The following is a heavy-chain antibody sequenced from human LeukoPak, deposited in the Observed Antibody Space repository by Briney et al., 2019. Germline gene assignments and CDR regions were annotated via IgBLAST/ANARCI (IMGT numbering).Heavy chain of an antibody. CDR1: GFTVSSNY. J-gene: IGHJ6*02. V-gene: IGHV3-66*01. D-gene: IGHD3-22*01. Sequence: PGGSLRLSCAASGFTVSSNYMSWVRQAPGKGLEWVSVIYSGGSTYYADSVKGRLTISRDNSKNTLYLQMNSLRAEDTAVYYCARDHYYDSSGYYPYYYYGMDVWGQGTTVTVSS. CDR2: IYSGGST. CDR3: ARDHYYDSSGYYPYYYYGMDV.